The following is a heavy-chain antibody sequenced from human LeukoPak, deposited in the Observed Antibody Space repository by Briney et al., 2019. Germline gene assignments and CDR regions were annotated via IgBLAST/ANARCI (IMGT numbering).Heavy chain of an antibody. D-gene: IGHD2-15*01. J-gene: IGHJ3*02. CDR2: IKQDGSET. Sequence: GGSLRLSCAASGFTFSSYWMSWVRQAPGKGPEWVANIKQDGSETYYMDSMKGRFTISRDNAKKSLYLQMNSLRAEDTAVYYCARVPLSRYCSGSNCYSRVGTSDIWGQGTMVTVSS. V-gene: IGHV3-7*01. CDR3: ARVPLSRYCSGSNCYSRVGTSDI. CDR1: GFTFSSYW.